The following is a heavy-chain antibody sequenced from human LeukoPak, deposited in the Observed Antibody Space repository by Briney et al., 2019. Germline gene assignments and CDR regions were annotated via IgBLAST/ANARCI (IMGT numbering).Heavy chain of an antibody. CDR3: AGQHDANGYYFY. V-gene: IGHV4-38-2*01. CDR2: TSHSGST. Sequence: SETLSLTCAVSGYSISSGYHWGWIRQPPGKGVGWSGSTSHSGSTYYNPSLKSRVTISVDTSKNQFSLKLSSVTAADTAVYYCAGQHDANGYYFYWGQGTLVTVSS. J-gene: IGHJ4*02. CDR1: GYSISSGYH. D-gene: IGHD3-22*01.